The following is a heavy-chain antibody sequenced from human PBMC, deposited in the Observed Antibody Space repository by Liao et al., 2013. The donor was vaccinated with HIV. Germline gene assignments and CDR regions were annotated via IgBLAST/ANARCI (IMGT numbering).Heavy chain of an antibody. V-gene: IGHV4-4*07. CDR3: ARDLKGRTDGFDI. J-gene: IGHJ3*02. Sequence: QVQLQESGPGVVKPSETLSLTCTVSGASISSYYWSWIRQPAGQGLEWIGHFYSSGSTNYNPSLKSRVTMSVDMSKNQFSLKLTAVTAADTAMYYCARDLKGRTDGFDIWGQGTMVTVSS. CDR1: GASISSYY. CDR2: FYSSGST.